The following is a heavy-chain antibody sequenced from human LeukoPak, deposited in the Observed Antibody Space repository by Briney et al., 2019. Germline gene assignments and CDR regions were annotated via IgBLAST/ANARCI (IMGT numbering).Heavy chain of an antibody. CDR3: AKSGSYYYFDY. J-gene: IGHJ4*02. V-gene: IGHV3-23*01. CDR1: GFTFHDYY. D-gene: IGHD1-26*01. Sequence: GGSLRLSCAASGFTFHDYYMTWIRQPPGKGLEWVSAISGSGGSTYYADSVKGRFTISRDNSKNTLYLQMNGLRAEDTAVYYCAKSGSYYYFDYWGQGTLVTVSS. CDR2: ISGSGGST.